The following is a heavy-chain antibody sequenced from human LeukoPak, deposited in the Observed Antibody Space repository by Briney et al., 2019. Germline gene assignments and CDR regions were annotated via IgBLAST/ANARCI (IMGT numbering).Heavy chain of an antibody. D-gene: IGHD1-26*01. CDR3: ARSPSGSSSRWFDS. J-gene: IGHJ5*01. CDR1: GGSISSSHW. V-gene: IGHV4-4*02. Sequence: SETLSLTFAVSGGSISSSHWCSWVRQPPGKGLEWIGEIYHSGTTNYNPSLKSRVTILVDKSKNQFSLKLRSVTAADTAVYYCARSPSGSSSRWFDSWGQGTLVTVSS. CDR2: IYHSGTT.